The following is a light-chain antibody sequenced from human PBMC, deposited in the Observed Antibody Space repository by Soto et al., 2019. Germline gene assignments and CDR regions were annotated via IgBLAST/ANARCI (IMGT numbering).Light chain of an antibody. Sequence: EIVLTQSPGTLSLSPGERATLACRASQSVSSSDLAWYQQNPGQAPRLLIYGASTRATGIPDRFSGSGSGTDFTLTISRREPEDFAVYYCQPYGSSPRFTFGPGTKVDIK. CDR2: GAS. CDR1: QSVSSSD. J-gene: IGKJ3*01. CDR3: QPYGSSPRFT. V-gene: IGKV3-20*01.